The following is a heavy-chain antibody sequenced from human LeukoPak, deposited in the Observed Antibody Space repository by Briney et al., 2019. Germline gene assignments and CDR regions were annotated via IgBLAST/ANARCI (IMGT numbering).Heavy chain of an antibody. D-gene: IGHD3-22*01. Sequence: PGGSLRLSCAASGFTFSSYAMSWVRQAPGKGLEWVSAISGSGGSTYYADSVKGRFTISRDNSKNTLYLQMNSLRAEDTAVYYCARRPPVRDYYDSSGSHYFDYWGQGTLVTVSS. CDR3: ARRPPVRDYYDSSGSHYFDY. J-gene: IGHJ4*02. CDR1: GFTFSSYA. V-gene: IGHV3-23*01. CDR2: ISGSGGST.